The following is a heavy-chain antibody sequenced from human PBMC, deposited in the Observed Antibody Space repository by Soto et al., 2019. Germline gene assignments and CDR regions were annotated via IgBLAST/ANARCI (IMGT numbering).Heavy chain of an antibody. J-gene: IGHJ4*02. Sequence: SETLSLTCAVYGGSFSGYYWSWIRQPPGKGLEWIGEINHSGSTNYNPSLKRRVTISVDTSKNQFSLKLSSVTAADTAVYYCARSGPIVGYFDWYYFDYWGQGTRVTVSS. CDR1: GGSFSGYY. CDR3: ARSGPIVGYFDWYYFDY. CDR2: INHSGST. V-gene: IGHV4-34*01. D-gene: IGHD3-9*01.